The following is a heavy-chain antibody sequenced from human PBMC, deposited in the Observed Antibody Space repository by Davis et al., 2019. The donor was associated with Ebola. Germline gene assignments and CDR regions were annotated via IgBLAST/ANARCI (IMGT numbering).Heavy chain of an antibody. D-gene: IGHD5-12*01. J-gene: IGHJ4*02. CDR1: GFTFSGSA. CDR2: IRSKANSYAT. Sequence: GESLKISCAASGFTFSGSAMHWVRQASGKGLEWVGRIRSKANSYATAYAASVKGRFTNSRDDSKNTAYLQMNSLKTEDTAVYYCTQTVATIDYWGQGTLVTVSS. V-gene: IGHV3-73*01. CDR3: TQTVATIDY.